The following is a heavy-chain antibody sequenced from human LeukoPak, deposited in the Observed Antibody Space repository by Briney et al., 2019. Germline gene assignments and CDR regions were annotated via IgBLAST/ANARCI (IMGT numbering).Heavy chain of an antibody. CDR1: GGTFSSHT. CDR3: ARSMVTRDWFDP. CDR2: IIPILGIA. J-gene: IGHJ5*02. D-gene: IGHD5-18*01. Sequence: SVKVSCKASGGTFSSHTISWVRQAPGQGLEWMGRIIPILGIANYAQKFQGRVTITADKSTSTAYMELSSLRSEDTAVYYCARSMVTRDWFDPWGQGTLVTVSS. V-gene: IGHV1-69*02.